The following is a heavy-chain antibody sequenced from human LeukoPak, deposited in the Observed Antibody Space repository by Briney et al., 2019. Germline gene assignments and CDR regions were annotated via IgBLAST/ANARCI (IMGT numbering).Heavy chain of an antibody. Sequence: GGSLRLSCAASGFNVSSNYISWVRQAPGKGLEWVSAISGSGGSTYYADSVKGRFTISRDNSKNTLYLQMNSLRAEDTAVYYCAKLIAARPFRALDIWGQGTMVTVSS. V-gene: IGHV3-23*01. J-gene: IGHJ3*02. CDR1: GFNVSSNY. CDR3: AKLIAARPFRALDI. CDR2: ISGSGGST. D-gene: IGHD6-6*01.